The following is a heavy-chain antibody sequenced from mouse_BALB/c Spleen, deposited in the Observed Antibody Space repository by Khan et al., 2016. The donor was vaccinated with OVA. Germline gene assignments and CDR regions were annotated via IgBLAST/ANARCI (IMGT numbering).Heavy chain of an antibody. D-gene: IGHD2-10*02. CDR3: GRVQYGNYEGAMDY. Sequence: VQLKQSGPELKKPGETVKISCKASGYTFTNYGMNWVKQAPGKGLKWMGWINTYTGEPTYAADFKGRFAFSLETSASTAYLQINNLRNEDTATYSCGRVQYGNYEGAMDYWGQGTSVTASS. CDR2: INTYTGEP. V-gene: IGHV9-3-1*01. CDR1: GYTFTNYG. J-gene: IGHJ4*01.